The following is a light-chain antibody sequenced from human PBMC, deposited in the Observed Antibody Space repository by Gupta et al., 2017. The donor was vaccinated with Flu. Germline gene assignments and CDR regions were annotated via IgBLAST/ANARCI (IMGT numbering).Light chain of an antibody. CDR1: QSLLDSNVYNY. Sequence: DIVMTPSPLPLPVTPGEPASISCRSSQSLLDSNVYNYLNWYLQKPGQSPQVLIYLGSNRASGVPERFSGSGSGTDFTLKISRVEAEDTGVYYCMQEEQNPRTFGQGTKVEIK. CDR3: MQEEQNPRT. CDR2: LGS. V-gene: IGKV2-28*01. J-gene: IGKJ1*01.